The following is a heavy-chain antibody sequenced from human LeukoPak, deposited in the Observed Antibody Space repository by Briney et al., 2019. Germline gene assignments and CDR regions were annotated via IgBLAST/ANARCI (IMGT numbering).Heavy chain of an antibody. CDR2: IYSGGST. CDR3: ARNGYSSGWYAYYFDY. V-gene: IGHV3-66*01. Sequence: GGSLRLSCAASEFSVGSNCMTWVRQAPGKGLEWVSLIYSGGSTYYADSVKGRFTISRDNSKNTLYLQMNSLRAEDTAVYYCARNGYSSGWYAYYFDYWGQGTLVTVSS. D-gene: IGHD6-19*01. J-gene: IGHJ4*02. CDR1: EFSVGSNC.